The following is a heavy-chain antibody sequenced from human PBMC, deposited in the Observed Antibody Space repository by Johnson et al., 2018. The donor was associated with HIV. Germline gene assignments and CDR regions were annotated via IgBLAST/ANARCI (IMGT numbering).Heavy chain of an antibody. CDR3: ARGLRRTTVGNDAFDI. V-gene: IGHV3-66*01. Sequence: EQLVESGGGVVRPGGSLRLSCAAFGFSIDDYAMSWVRQVPGKGLEWVSVIYSGGSTYYADSVKGRFTISRDNSKNTLYLQMNSLRAEDTAVYYCARGLRRTTVGNDAFDIWGQGTMVTVSS. CDR2: IYSGGST. J-gene: IGHJ3*02. CDR1: GFSIDDYA. D-gene: IGHD4-23*01.